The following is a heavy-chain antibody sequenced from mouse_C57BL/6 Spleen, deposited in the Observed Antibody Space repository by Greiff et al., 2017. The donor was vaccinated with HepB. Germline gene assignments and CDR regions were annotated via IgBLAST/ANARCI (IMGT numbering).Heavy chain of an antibody. V-gene: IGHV1-66*01. J-gene: IGHJ4*01. Sequence: VKLQESGPELVKPGASVKISCKASGYSFTSYYIHWVKQRPGQGLEWIGWIYPGSGNTKYNEKFKGKATLTADTSSSTAYMQLSSLTSEDSAVYSCARSGLRDYAMDYWGQGTSVTVSS. D-gene: IGHD3-3*01. CDR1: GYSFTSYY. CDR2: IYPGSGNT. CDR3: ARSGLRDYAMDY.